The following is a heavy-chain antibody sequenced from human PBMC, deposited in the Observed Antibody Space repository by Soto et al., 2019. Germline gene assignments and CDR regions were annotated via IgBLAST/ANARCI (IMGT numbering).Heavy chain of an antibody. Sequence: QVQLQESGPGLVKPSQTLSLTCTVSGGSISSGGYYWSWIRQHPGKGLEWIGYIYYSGSTYYNPSLKSRVTIAVDTSKNQFSLKLSSVTAADTAVYYCARARFGVLTIDYWGQGTLVTVSS. CDR2: IYYSGST. D-gene: IGHD3-3*01. V-gene: IGHV4-31*03. CDR1: GGSISSGGYY. CDR3: ARARFGVLTIDY. J-gene: IGHJ4*02.